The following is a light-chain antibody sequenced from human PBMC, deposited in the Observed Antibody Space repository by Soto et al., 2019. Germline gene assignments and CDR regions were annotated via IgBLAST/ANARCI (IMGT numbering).Light chain of an antibody. CDR2: SAS. Sequence: DIQMTQSPSSLSASVGDRVTISCRAAQSISTYLNWYQQKPGTAPRLLIYSASSVKTGVPPRFSGSGSGREFTLTISSLQPEDFATYYCLQHNSYPLTFGQGTKVDIK. CDR3: LQHNSYPLT. CDR1: QSISTY. V-gene: IGKV1-17*01. J-gene: IGKJ1*01.